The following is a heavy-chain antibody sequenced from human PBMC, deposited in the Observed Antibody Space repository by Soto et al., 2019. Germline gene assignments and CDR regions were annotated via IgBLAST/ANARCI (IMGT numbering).Heavy chain of an antibody. CDR3: AKDAYYDSSGYYFWYYYGMDV. CDR2: ISGSGGST. D-gene: IGHD3-22*01. J-gene: IGHJ6*02. V-gene: IGHV3-23*01. Sequence: PGGSLRLSCAASGFAFSSYAIIWVRQAPGKGLEWVSAISGSGGSTYYADSVKGRFTISRDNSKNTLYLQMNSLRAEDTAVYYCAKDAYYDSSGYYFWYYYGMDVWGQGTTVTVS. CDR1: GFAFSSYA.